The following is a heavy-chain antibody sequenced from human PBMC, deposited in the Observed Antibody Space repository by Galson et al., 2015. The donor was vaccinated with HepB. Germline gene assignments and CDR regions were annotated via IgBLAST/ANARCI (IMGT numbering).Heavy chain of an antibody. J-gene: IGHJ3*02. CDR2: INPSGGST. CDR1: GYTFTSYY. CDR3: AADTGRYRSSTSCFDRLNAFDI. V-gene: IGHV1-46*01. D-gene: IGHD2-2*01. Sequence: SVKVSCKASGYTFTSYYMHWVRQAPGQGLEWMGIINPSGGSTSYAQKFQGRVTMTRDMSTSTAYMELSSLRSEDTAVYYCAADTGRYRSSTSCFDRLNAFDIWGQGTMVTVSS.